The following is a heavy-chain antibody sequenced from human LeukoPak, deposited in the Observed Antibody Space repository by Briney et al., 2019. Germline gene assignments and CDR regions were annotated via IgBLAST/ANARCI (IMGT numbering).Heavy chain of an antibody. J-gene: IGHJ5*02. CDR3: ARVRRIGASLGWFDP. Sequence: SETLSLTCTISGDSIGRINYYWGWIRQPPGKGLEWIVSMSCGHTYYNPSLKSRVTTSIDTSKNQFSLKLSSVTAADTAVYYCARVRRIGASLGWFDPWGQGTLVTVSS. D-gene: IGHD5-12*01. CDR2: MSCGHT. CDR1: GDSIGRINYY. V-gene: IGHV4-39*07.